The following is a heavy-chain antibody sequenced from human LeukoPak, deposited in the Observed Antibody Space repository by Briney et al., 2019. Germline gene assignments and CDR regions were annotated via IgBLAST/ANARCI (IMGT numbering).Heavy chain of an antibody. J-gene: IGHJ4*02. V-gene: IGHV3-74*01. CDR1: GFSFNTYW. Sequence: PGGSLRLSCVGSGFSFNTYWMYWVRQAPGKGLVWVSDINSDESRTNYVDSVKGRFTISRDNAKNTLYLQMSSLRAEDTALYYCARGLNYWGQGTLVTVSS. CDR3: ARGLNY. CDR2: INSDESRT.